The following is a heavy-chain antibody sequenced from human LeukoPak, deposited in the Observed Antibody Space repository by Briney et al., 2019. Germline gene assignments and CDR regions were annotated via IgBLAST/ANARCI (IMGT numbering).Heavy chain of an antibody. Sequence: GGSLRLSCAASGFTVSSNYMSWVRQAPGKGLEWVSVIYSGGSTYYADSVKGRFTISRDNSKNTLYLQMNSLRAEDTAVYYCARDVSISRYCSGGSCYAYWGQGTLVTVPS. J-gene: IGHJ4*02. CDR3: ARDVSISRYCSGGSCYAY. CDR1: GFTVSSNY. CDR2: IYSGGST. V-gene: IGHV3-53*01. D-gene: IGHD2-15*01.